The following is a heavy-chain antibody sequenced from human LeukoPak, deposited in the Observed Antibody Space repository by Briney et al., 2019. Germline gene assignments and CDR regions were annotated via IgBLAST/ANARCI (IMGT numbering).Heavy chain of an antibody. CDR3: ARYCSSTSCTYYYYYGMDV. J-gene: IGHJ6*04. CDR2: IYYSGST. CDR1: GGSLSSGGYY. Sequence: PSQTLSLTCTVSGGSLSSGGYYWSWIRQHPGTGLEWIGYIYYSGSTYYNPSLKSRVTISVDTSKNQFSLKLSSVTAADTAVYYCARYCSSTSCTYYYYYGMDVWGKGTTVTVSS. D-gene: IGHD2-2*01. V-gene: IGHV4-31*03.